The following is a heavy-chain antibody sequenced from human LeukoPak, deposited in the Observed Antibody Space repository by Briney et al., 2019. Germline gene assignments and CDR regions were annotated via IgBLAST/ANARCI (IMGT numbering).Heavy chain of an antibody. D-gene: IGHD6-19*01. CDR2: INPSGGST. V-gene: IGHV1-46*03. Sequence: ASVKVSCKASGYTFTSYYMQWLRQAPGQGLEWMGIINPSGGSTSYAQKFQGRVTMTRDTSTSTVYMELSSLRSEDTAVYYCARVAVPRTFDYWGQGTLVTVSS. CDR3: ARVAVPRTFDY. J-gene: IGHJ4*02. CDR1: GYTFTSYY.